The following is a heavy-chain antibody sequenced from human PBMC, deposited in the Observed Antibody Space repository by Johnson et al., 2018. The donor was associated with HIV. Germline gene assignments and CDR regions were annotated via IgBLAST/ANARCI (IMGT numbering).Heavy chain of an antibody. V-gene: IGHV3-30-3*01. D-gene: IGHD1-1*01. J-gene: IGHJ3*02. CDR2: ISYDGSNK. CDR3: ARSRNYACDI. CDR1: GCTFSRND. Sequence: QVQLVESGGGLVQPGGSLRLSCEASGCTFSRNDMHWVRQGTGQGLEWVAVISYDGSNKYYADSVKGRFTMSRDNAKNSMFLHMNRLSADDTAVYYCARSRNYACDIWGQGTMVTVSS.